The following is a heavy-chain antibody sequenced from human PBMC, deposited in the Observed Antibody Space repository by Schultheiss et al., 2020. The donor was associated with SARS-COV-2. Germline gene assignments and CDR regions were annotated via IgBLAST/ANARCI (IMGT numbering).Heavy chain of an antibody. J-gene: IGHJ4*02. Sequence: SETLSLTCAVSGGSISSSNWWSWVRQPPGKGLEWIGEIYHSGSTNYNPSLKSRVTISVDKSKNQFSLKLSSVTAADTAVYYCARGEMAPGGGLDYWGQGTLVTVSS. D-gene: IGHD5-24*01. CDR1: GGSISSSNW. V-gene: IGHV4-4*02. CDR2: IYHSGST. CDR3: ARGEMAPGGGLDY.